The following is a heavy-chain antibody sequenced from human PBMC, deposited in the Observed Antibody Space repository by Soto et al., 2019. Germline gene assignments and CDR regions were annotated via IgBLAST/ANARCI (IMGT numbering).Heavy chain of an antibody. Sequence: QVQLVQSGAEVKKPGSSVKVSCKASGGTFSSYAISWVRQAPGQGLEWMGGIIPIFGTANYAQKFQGRVTITADESTNTDYMELSSLGSEDTAVYYCARERCICTSCWFDPWGQGTLVTVSS. CDR1: GGTFSSYA. CDR3: ARERCICTSCWFDP. V-gene: IGHV1-69*12. D-gene: IGHD2-2*01. CDR2: IIPIFGTA. J-gene: IGHJ5*02.